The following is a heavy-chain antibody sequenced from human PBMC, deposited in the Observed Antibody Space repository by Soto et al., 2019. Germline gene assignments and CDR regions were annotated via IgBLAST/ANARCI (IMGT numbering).Heavy chain of an antibody. CDR3: AREGNCSGGSCYGSFGY. J-gene: IGHJ4*02. CDR1: GGTFSSYA. V-gene: IGHV1-69*01. D-gene: IGHD2-15*01. Sequence: QVQLVQSGAEVKKPGSSVKVSCKASGGTFSSYAISWVRQAPGQGLEWMGGIIPIFGTANYAQKFQGRVTITADESTSAAYMELSSLRSEDTAVYYCAREGNCSGGSCYGSFGYWGQGTLVTVSS. CDR2: IIPIFGTA.